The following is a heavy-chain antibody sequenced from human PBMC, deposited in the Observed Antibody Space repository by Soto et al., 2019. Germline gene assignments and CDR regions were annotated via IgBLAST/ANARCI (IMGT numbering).Heavy chain of an antibody. CDR2: IYWDDDK. CDR1: GFSVSATEVG. CDR3: VHGPFGSGLDN. V-gene: IGHV2-5*02. J-gene: IGHJ4*02. Sequence: QITLRESGPTLVKPTQTLTLTCTVSGFSVSATEVGVGWIRQPPGKALEWLALIYWDDDKRYSASLKSRLTITKDTSKNRVLLTMTNMGPVDTATYYCVHGPFGSGLDNWGQGILVTVSS. D-gene: IGHD3-10*01.